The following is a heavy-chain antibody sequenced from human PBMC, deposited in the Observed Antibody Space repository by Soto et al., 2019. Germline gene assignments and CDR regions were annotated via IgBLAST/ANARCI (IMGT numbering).Heavy chain of an antibody. CDR2: FDPEDGET. CDR1: GYTLTELS. J-gene: IGHJ4*02. Sequence: GASVKVSCKVSGYTLTELSMHWVRQAPGKGLEWMGGFDPEDGETIYAQKFQGRVTMTEDTSTDTAYMELSSLRSEDTAVYYCATLSPPGIAARPYYFDYWGQGTLVTVSS. V-gene: IGHV1-24*01. D-gene: IGHD6-6*01. CDR3: ATLSPPGIAARPYYFDY.